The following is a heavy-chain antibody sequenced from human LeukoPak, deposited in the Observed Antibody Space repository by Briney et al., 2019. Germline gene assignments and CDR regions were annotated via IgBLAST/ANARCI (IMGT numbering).Heavy chain of an antibody. J-gene: IGHJ5*02. Sequence: SGGSLRLSCAASGFTFGNFAMSWVRQAPGKGLEWVSSISGSGGATYYVDSVKGRFTISRDNSKNTLYLQVNSLRAEDTAVYYCAKTPYSSDWYGYWFDPWGQGTLVTVSS. D-gene: IGHD6-13*01. V-gene: IGHV3-23*01. CDR3: AKTPYSSDWYGYWFDP. CDR2: ISGSGGAT. CDR1: GFTFGNFA.